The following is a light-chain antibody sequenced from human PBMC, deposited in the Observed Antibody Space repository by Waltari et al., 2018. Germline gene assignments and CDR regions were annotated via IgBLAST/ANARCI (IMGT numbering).Light chain of an antibody. CDR3: QHYSNWPPT. Sequence: EIVMTQSPATLSVSPGERATLSCRASQSVSNNLAWYQQKPGQAPRLLLYGASTRATGIPARFSGGGSGTEFTLSISSLQSEDFAVYYCQHYSNWPPTFGQGTKVEIK. J-gene: IGKJ1*01. V-gene: IGKV3-15*01. CDR2: GAS. CDR1: QSVSNN.